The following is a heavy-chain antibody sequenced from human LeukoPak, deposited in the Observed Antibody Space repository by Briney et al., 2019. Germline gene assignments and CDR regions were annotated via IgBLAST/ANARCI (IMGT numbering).Heavy chain of an antibody. J-gene: IGHJ4*02. CDR2: VSRSGGTT. V-gene: IGHV3-23*01. CDR3: AKGSDFWSGYCDY. Sequence: PGGSLRLSCAASGFTFSSYAVSWVRQAPGKGLEWVSAVSRSGGTTYYADSVKGRFTISRDNSKNTLYLQMNSLRAEDTAVYYCAKGSDFWSGYCDYWGQGTLVTVSS. D-gene: IGHD3-3*01. CDR1: GFTFSSYA.